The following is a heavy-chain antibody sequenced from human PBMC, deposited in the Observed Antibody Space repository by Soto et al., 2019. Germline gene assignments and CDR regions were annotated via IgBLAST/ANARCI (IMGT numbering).Heavy chain of an antibody. CDR3: AHTLVAGLWYYFDY. CDR2: IYWDDDK. V-gene: IGHV2-5*02. J-gene: IGHJ4*02. Sequence: QITLKESGPTLVKPTQTLTLTCTFSGFSLSTTRVGVGWIRQPPGKALEWLALIYWDDDKRYSPFLKSRLTITKDTSKNQVVLTMTNMDPMDTATYFCAHTLVAGLWYYFDYWGQGTLVTVSS. CDR1: GFSLSTTRVG. D-gene: IGHD6-19*01.